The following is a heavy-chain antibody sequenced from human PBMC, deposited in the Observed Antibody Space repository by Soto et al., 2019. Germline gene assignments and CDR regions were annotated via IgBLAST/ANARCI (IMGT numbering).Heavy chain of an antibody. CDR1: GFTFSSSW. Sequence: EVQLVESGGGLVQPGGSLRLSCAASGFTFSSSWMHWVRQAPEKGLVWVSRINIDGSSTNYADYVKGRFTISRDNAKNTLYLQMDSLRAEDPAVYYCARGNIAVAVRGLFDYWGQGTLVTVSS. D-gene: IGHD6-19*01. CDR2: INIDGSST. J-gene: IGHJ4*02. V-gene: IGHV3-74*01. CDR3: ARGNIAVAVRGLFDY.